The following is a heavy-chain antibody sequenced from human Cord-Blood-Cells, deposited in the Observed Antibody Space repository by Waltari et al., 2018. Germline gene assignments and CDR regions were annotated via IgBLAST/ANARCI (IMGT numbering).Heavy chain of an antibody. CDR3: ATSGYGDAFDI. V-gene: IGHV4-38-2*01. CDR1: GYSISSGYY. D-gene: IGHD5-18*01. J-gene: IGHJ3*02. Sequence: QVQLQESGPGLVKPSETLSLTCAVSGYSISSGYYWGWIRQPPGKGLEWIGSIYHSGSTYYNPSLKSRVTISVDTSKNQFSRKLSSVTAADTAVYYCATSGYGDAFDIWGQGTMVTVSS. CDR2: IYHSGST.